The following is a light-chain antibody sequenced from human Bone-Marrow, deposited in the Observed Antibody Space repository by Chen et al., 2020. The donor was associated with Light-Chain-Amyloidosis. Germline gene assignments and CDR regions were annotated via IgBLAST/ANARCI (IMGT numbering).Light chain of an antibody. CDR3: GSWDSTLYAGQVA. CDR2: END. Sequence: SVLTHPPSASAAPHQPGTISSSGICSNIRSNYVSWSQVFPGTGPKLLIYENDKRTAGIPDRFSGSKSGTSATLDITGLQTGDEADYYCGSWDSTLYAGQVAFGGGTKLTVL. J-gene: IGLJ2*01. V-gene: IGLV1-51*01. CDR1: CSNIRSNY.